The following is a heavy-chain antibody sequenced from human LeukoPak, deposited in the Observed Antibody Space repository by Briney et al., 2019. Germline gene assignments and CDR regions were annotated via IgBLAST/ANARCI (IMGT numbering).Heavy chain of an antibody. CDR2: IIPILGIA. D-gene: IGHD3-22*01. J-gene: IGHJ5*02. CDR1: GGTFSSYT. CDR3: ARVVYDSSGYYVLNWFDP. Sequence: GASVKVSCKASGGTFSSYTISWVRQAPGQGLEWMGRIIPILGIANYAQKFQGRVTTTADKSTSTAYMELSSLRSEDTAVYYCARVVYDSSGYYVLNWFDPWGQGTLVTVS. V-gene: IGHV1-69*02.